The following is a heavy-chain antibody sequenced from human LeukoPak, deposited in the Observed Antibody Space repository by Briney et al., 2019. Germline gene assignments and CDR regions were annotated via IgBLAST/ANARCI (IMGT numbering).Heavy chain of an antibody. D-gene: IGHD3-16*01. CDR2: ISPHTGNT. J-gene: IGHJ4*02. V-gene: IGHV1-18*01. CDR3: VRDLRLITFGGVMIDY. CDR1: GYTFTSYD. Sequence: ASVKVSCKASGYTFTSYDISWVRQAPGQGLEWVGWISPHTGNTDYAQKLQGRVTLTTDTSSSTAYMELRSLRSDDTALYYCVRDLRLITFGGVMIDYWGQGTLVTVSS.